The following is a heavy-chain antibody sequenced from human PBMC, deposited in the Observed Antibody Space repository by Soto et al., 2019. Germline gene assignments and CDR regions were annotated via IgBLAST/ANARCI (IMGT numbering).Heavy chain of an antibody. V-gene: IGHV1-2*02. CDR3: ARERYQVISDGMDV. CDR1: GYTFTSYG. J-gene: IGHJ6*02. Sequence: GASVKVSCKASGYTFTSYGISWVRQAPGQGLEWMGWINPETGGTSYAQKFQGRVTLSRDTSINTAYLELSRLRFDDAAVYFCARERYQVISDGMDVWGQGTTVTVSS. D-gene: IGHD2-2*01. CDR2: INPETGGT.